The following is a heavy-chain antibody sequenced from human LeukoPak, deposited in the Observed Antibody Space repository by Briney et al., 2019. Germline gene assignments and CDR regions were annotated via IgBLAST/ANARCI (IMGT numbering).Heavy chain of an antibody. Sequence: KPGGSLRLSCSASGFTFSTYSMNWVRQAPGKGLEWVSSITSGSSCIYYADSVKGRFTISRDSAKNSLYLQMNSLIGEDTAVDYCTKKKTGSSYPSPFDYWGQGTLVTVSP. D-gene: IGHD1-14*01. CDR2: ITSGSSCI. V-gene: IGHV3-21*01. CDR1: GFTFSTYS. J-gene: IGHJ4*02. CDR3: TKKKTGSSYPSPFDY.